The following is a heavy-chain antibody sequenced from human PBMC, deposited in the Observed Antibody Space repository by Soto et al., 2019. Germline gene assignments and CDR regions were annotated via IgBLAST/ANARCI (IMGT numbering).Heavy chain of an antibody. Sequence: GASVKVSCKASGGTFSSYTISWVRQAPGQGLEWMGRIIPILGIANYAQKFQGRVTITADKSTSTAYMELSSLRSEDTAVYYCARSEEGITFGGVIVRYWYFDLWGRGTLVTVSS. V-gene: IGHV1-69*02. CDR2: IIPILGIA. CDR1: GGTFSSYT. D-gene: IGHD3-16*02. J-gene: IGHJ2*01. CDR3: ARSEEGITFGGVIVRYWYFDL.